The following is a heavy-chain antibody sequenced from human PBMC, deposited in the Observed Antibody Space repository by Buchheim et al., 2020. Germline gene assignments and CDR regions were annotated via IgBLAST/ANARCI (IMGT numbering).Heavy chain of an antibody. CDR1: GFTFSSYV. V-gene: IGHV3-30-3*01. D-gene: IGHD5/OR15-5a*01. Sequence: QVQLVESGGGVVQPGRSLRLSCAAAGFTFSSYVMHWVRQAPGKGLEWVAVISYVGSNDYYADSVKGRFSISRDNSKNTVNLQMNSLRAEETAVYYCARSRVYDYYYYDMDVWGQGTT. J-gene: IGHJ6*02. CDR2: ISYVGSND. CDR3: ARSRVYDYYYYDMDV.